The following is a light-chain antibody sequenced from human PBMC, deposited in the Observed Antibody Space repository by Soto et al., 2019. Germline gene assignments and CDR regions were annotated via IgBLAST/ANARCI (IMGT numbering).Light chain of an antibody. CDR2: GAS. J-gene: IGKJ5*01. V-gene: IGKV3-15*01. Sequence: EMVMTQSPATLSVSPGERATLSCRASQSVSSSLAWCQQKPGQAPRLLIYGASSRATGIPARFSGSGSGKEFTLTIGSLQSEDFALYYCQQYNDWWTFGQGTRLEI. CDR3: QQYNDWWT. CDR1: QSVSSS.